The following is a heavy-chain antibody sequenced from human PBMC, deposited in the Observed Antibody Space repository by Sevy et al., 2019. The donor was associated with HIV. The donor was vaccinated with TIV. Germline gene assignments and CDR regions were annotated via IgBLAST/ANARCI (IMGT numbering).Heavy chain of an antibody. V-gene: IGHV1-3*01. CDR3: ARGQTADRKGLDY. J-gene: IGHJ4*02. CDR2: INVGNGNT. Sequence: ASVKVSCKASGYTFTNYALHWVRQAPGQSLEWMGWINVGNGNTRYSQKFQDRFTITRGTSASTAYMELNSLTSEDTAVYYCARGQTADRKGLDYWGQGTLVTVSS. CDR1: GYTFTNYA. D-gene: IGHD6-19*01.